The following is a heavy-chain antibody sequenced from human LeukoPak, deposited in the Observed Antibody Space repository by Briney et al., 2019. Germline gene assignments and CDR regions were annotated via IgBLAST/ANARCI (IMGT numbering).Heavy chain of an antibody. D-gene: IGHD2-21*02. V-gene: IGHV4-59*08. CDR2: IYYSGNT. CDR3: ATIYCGGDCYSVCAPSYYFDF. CDR1: RVSIIRYY. Sequence: PSANLSLTGTCIRVSIIRYYWSWIRQPPGQGLEGIEHIYYSGNTNYNPSLKRRDTISGDTSKHQFPLKLSPVTAADPAVYYCATIYCGGDCYSVCAPSYYFDFWGQGTMVTVSS. J-gene: IGHJ4*02.